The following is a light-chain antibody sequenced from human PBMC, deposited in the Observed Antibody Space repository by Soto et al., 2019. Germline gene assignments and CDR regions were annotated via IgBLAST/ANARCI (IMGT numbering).Light chain of an antibody. J-gene: IGKJ2*01. CDR1: QSISSW. CDR2: KAS. CDR3: QQYNSYPYT. Sequence: DIQMTQSPSTLSASVGDRVTITCRASQSISSWVAWYQQKPGKAPKLLIYKASSLESGVPSRFSGSGSGTEFTLTISSLQPDDVATYYCQQYNSYPYTVGQGTKLEIK. V-gene: IGKV1-5*03.